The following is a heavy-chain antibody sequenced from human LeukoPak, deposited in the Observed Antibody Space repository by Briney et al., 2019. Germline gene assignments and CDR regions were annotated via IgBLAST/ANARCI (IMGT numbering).Heavy chain of an antibody. CDR2: VHHSGST. Sequence: SETLSLTCSVFADSMNNYYWNWIRQPPGKGLEWIGFVHHSGSTYYNPSLKSRVTISLDTSKNQFSLKLTSVTAADTAVYYCARRSGSGRKYYFDYWGQGTLVTVSS. CDR1: ADSMNNYY. J-gene: IGHJ4*02. D-gene: IGHD6-19*01. V-gene: IGHV4-59*04. CDR3: ARRSGSGRKYYFDY.